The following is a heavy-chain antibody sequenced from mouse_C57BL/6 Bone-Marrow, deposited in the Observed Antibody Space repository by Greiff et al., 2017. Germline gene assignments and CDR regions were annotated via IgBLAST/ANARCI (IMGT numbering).Heavy chain of an antibody. CDR2: IDPETGGT. V-gene: IGHV1-15*01. CDR1: GYTFTDYE. Sequence: VQLQQSGAELVRPGASVTLSCKASGYTFTDYEMHWVKQTPVHGLEWIGAIDPETGGTAYNQKFKGKAILTADKSSSTAYMELRSLTSEDSAVYYCTLYDGYPLFDYWGQGTTLTVSS. CDR3: TLYDGYPLFDY. J-gene: IGHJ2*01. D-gene: IGHD2-3*01.